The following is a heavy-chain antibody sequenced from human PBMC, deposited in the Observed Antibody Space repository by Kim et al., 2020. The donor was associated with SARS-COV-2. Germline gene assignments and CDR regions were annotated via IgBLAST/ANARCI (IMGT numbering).Heavy chain of an antibody. J-gene: IGHJ6*02. V-gene: IGHV3-48*03. CDR3: ARDRFAAHIAVAGIDYYYDGMDV. Sequence: GGSLRLSCAASGFTFSSYEMNWVRQAPGKGLEWVSFISSSGSTIYYADSVKGRFTISRDNAKNSLYLQMNSLRAEDTAVYYCARDRFAAHIAVAGIDYYYDGMDVWGRGTTVPVSS. D-gene: IGHD6-19*01. CDR1: GFTFSSYE. CDR2: ISSSGSTI.